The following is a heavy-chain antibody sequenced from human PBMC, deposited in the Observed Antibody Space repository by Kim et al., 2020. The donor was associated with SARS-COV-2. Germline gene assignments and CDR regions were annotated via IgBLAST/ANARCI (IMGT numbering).Heavy chain of an antibody. CDR2: INSDGRTT. Sequence: GSLRLSCAASGFTLSSHWMHWVRQAPGKGLVWVSRINSDGRTTSYADSVKGRFTISRDNAKNTLYLQMNSLRAEDTAVYYCARVDYDSSGYYYHDAFDIWGQGTMVTVSS. V-gene: IGHV3-74*01. CDR3: ARVDYDSSGYYYHDAFDI. D-gene: IGHD3-22*01. J-gene: IGHJ3*02. CDR1: GFTLSSHW.